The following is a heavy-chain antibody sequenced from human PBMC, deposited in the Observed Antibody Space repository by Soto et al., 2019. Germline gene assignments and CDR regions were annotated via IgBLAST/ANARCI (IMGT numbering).Heavy chain of an antibody. CDR3: AAYSHKGY. CDR2: IYSGGST. J-gene: IGHJ4*02. D-gene: IGHD3-16*01. V-gene: IGHV3-66*01. CDR1: GLPVSNTY. Sequence: EEQLVESGGDLVQPGGSWSLSCQASGLPVSNTYMSGVRRPPGKGLEWVSLIYSGGSTYYADSVKARFTISRDSSKNTLYLQMNSLRAEDTAMYYCAAYSHKGYWGQGTLVTVSS.